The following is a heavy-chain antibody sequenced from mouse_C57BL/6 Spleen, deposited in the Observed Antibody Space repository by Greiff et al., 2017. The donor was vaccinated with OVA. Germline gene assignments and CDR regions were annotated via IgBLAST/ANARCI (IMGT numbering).Heavy chain of an antibody. CDR1: GYTFTDYN. CDR2: INPNNGGT. CDR3: ARSRGSSCLDY. Sequence: EVQLQQSGPELVKPGASVKIPCKASGYTFTDYNMDWVKQSHGKSLEWIGDINPNNGGTIYNQKFKGKATLTVDKSSSTAYMELRSLTSEDTAVYYCARSRGSSCLDYWGQGTTLTVSS. V-gene: IGHV1-18*01. D-gene: IGHD1-1*01. J-gene: IGHJ2*01.